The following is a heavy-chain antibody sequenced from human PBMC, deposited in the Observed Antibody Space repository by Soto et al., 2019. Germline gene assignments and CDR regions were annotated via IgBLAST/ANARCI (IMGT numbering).Heavy chain of an antibody. V-gene: IGHV4-59*12. CDR2: IYYSGST. CDR1: GGSISSYY. Sequence: SETLSLTCTVSGGSISSYYWSWIRQPPGKGLEWIGYIYYSGSTNYNPSLKSRVTISVDTSKNQFSLKLSSVTAADTAVYYCASLYPGIAAAGPFDYWGQGTLVTVSS. CDR3: ASLYPGIAAAGPFDY. D-gene: IGHD6-13*01. J-gene: IGHJ4*02.